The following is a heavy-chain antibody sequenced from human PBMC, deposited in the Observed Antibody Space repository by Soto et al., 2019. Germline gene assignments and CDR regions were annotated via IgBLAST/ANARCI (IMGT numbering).Heavy chain of an antibody. CDR1: GFTFSSYG. Sequence: GGSLRLSCAASGFTFSSYGMHWVRQAPGKGLEWVAVISYDGSNKYYADSVKGRFTISRDNSKNTLYLQMNSLRAEDTAVYYCAKALNIRFLELLFDYWGQGTLVTVSS. CDR2: ISYDGSNK. CDR3: AKALNIRFLELLFDY. D-gene: IGHD3-3*01. V-gene: IGHV3-30*18. J-gene: IGHJ4*02.